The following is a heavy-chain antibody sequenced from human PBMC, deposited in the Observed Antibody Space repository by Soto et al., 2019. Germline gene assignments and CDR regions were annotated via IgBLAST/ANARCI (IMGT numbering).Heavy chain of an antibody. D-gene: IGHD5-18*01. J-gene: IGHJ6*02. V-gene: IGHV3-23*01. CDR2: IGGSGGST. CDR1: GFTFSSCA. CDR3: ARLRLWSSPRYGMDV. Sequence: GGSLRLSCAASGFTFSSCAMSWVRQAPGKGLEWVSAIGGSGGSTYYADSVKGRFTISRDNSKNTLYPQMNSLRAEDTAIYYCARLRLWSSPRYGMDVWGQGTTVTVSS.